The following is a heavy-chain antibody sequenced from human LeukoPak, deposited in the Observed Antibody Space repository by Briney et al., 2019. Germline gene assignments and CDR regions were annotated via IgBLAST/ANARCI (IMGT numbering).Heavy chain of an antibody. Sequence: ASETLSLTCTVSGGSISSGSYYWGWIRQPPGKGLEWIGYIYYSGSTNYNPSLKSRVTISLDTSKNQFSLKLSSVTAADTAVYYCASGNEPTDDYGDSHLDYWGQGTLVAVSS. CDR2: IYYSGST. CDR1: GGSISSGSYY. CDR3: ASGNEPTDDYGDSHLDY. D-gene: IGHD4-17*01. V-gene: IGHV4-61*01. J-gene: IGHJ4*02.